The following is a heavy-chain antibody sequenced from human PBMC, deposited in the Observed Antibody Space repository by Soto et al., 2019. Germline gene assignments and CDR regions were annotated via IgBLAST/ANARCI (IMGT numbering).Heavy chain of an antibody. D-gene: IGHD5-18*01. Sequence: SETLSLTCTVSGGSISSYYWSWIRQPPGKGLEWIGYIYYSGSTNYNPSLKSRVTISVDTSKNQFSLKLSSVTAADTAVYYCARRFSVGYSYGERAFDIWGQGTMVTVSS. J-gene: IGHJ3*02. CDR1: GGSISSYY. V-gene: IGHV4-59*01. CDR2: IYYSGST. CDR3: ARRFSVGYSYGERAFDI.